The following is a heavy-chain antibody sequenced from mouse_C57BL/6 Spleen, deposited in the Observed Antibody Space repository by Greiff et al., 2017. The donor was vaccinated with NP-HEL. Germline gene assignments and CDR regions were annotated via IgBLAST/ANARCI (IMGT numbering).Heavy chain of an antibody. Sequence: VQLQQSGAELVRPGASVKLSCTASGFNIKDYYMHWVKQRPEQGLEWIGRIDPEDGDTEYAPKFQGKATMTADTSSNTAYLQRSSLTSEDTAVYYCTTDSNSAWFAYWGQGTLVTVSA. D-gene: IGHD2-5*01. V-gene: IGHV14-1*01. CDR2: IDPEDGDT. CDR1: GFNIKDYY. J-gene: IGHJ3*01. CDR3: TTDSNSAWFAY.